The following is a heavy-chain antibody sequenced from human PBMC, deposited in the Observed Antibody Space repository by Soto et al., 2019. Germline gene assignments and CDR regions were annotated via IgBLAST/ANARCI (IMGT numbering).Heavy chain of an antibody. CDR1: GFIVENFV. Sequence: GWSLRLSCAASGFIVENFVMSLVRQAPGKGLEWISSISGSGFKKYYADSVKGRFTISRDNSKSTVYLELNNLSAEDTAVYHCAKNQGVELVPLATVDWFDLRGQGSVVTVS. V-gene: IGHV3-23*01. D-gene: IGHD1-26*01. CDR2: ISGSGFKK. J-gene: IGHJ5*02. CDR3: AKNQGVELVPLATVDWFDL.